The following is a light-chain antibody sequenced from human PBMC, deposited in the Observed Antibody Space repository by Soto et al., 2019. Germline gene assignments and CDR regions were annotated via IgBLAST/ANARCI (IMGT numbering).Light chain of an antibody. Sequence: EIVLTQSPGTLSLSPGERATLSCRASQSVSSSYLAWYQQKPGQAPRLLIYGASSRATGIPDKFSGSGSGTYFTLTISRLEPEDVAVYYCQQYGRPLTFGGGTKVEIK. J-gene: IGKJ4*01. V-gene: IGKV3-20*01. CDR1: QSVSSSY. CDR2: GAS. CDR3: QQYGRPLT.